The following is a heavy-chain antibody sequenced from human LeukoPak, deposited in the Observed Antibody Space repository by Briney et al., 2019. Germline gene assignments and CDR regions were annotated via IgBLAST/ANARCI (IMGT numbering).Heavy chain of an antibody. V-gene: IGHV1-2*02. CDR2: INPNSGGT. Sequence: ASVKVSCKASGYTFTGYYMHWVRQAPGQGLEWMGWINPNSGGTNCAQKFQGRVTMTRDTSISTAYMELSRLRSDDTTVYYCARDRGYYYMDVWGKGTTVTISS. CDR1: GYTFTGYY. CDR3: ARDRGYYYMDV. J-gene: IGHJ6*03.